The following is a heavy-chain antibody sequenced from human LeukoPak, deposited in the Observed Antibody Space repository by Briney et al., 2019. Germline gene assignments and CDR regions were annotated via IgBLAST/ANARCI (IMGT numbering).Heavy chain of an antibody. J-gene: IGHJ4*02. V-gene: IGHV3-23*01. CDR3: ATASSSWIQLWFFFDY. CDR2: ISGSGGST. Sequence: PGGSLRLSCATSGFTFSSYAMSWVRQAPGKGLEWVSAISGSGGSTYYADSVEGGFTISRDNSKNTLYVQMNSLRAEDTAVYYCATASSSWIQLWFFFDYWGQGTLVTVSS. CDR1: GFTFSSYA. D-gene: IGHD5-18*01.